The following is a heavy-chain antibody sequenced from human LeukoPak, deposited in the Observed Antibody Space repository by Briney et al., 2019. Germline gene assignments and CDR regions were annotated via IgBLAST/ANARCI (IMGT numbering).Heavy chain of an antibody. Sequence: GASVKVSCKASGYTFTSYGISWVRQAPGQGLEWMGWISAYNGNTNYAQKLQGRVTMTTDTSTSTAYMELRSLRSDDTAVYYCARSSVSSHSSSWNGWDYYGMDVWGQGTTVTDSS. CDR1: GYTFTSYG. CDR2: ISAYNGNT. V-gene: IGHV1-18*01. J-gene: IGHJ6*02. CDR3: ARSSVSSHSSSWNGWDYYGMDV. D-gene: IGHD6-13*01.